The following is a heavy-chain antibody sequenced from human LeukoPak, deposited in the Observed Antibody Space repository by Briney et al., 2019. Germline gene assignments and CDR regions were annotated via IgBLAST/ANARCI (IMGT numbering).Heavy chain of an antibody. Sequence: GGPLRLSCAASGFTVSSNYMNWVRQAPGEGLEWVSVIYSGGSTYYADSVKGRFTISRDNSKNTLYLQMNSLRAEDTAVYYCARYGLGAHAFDIWGQGTMVTVSS. CDR2: IYSGGST. J-gene: IGHJ3*02. V-gene: IGHV3-66*01. CDR3: ARYGLGAHAFDI. D-gene: IGHD3/OR15-3a*01. CDR1: GFTVSSNY.